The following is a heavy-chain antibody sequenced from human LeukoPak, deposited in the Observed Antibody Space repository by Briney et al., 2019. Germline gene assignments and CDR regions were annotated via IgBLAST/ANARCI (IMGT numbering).Heavy chain of an antibody. CDR1: GYSISSGYY. D-gene: IGHD3-3*01. J-gene: IGHJ5*02. CDR2: IYYSGST. Sequence: SETLSLTCAVSGYSISSGYYWSWIRQPPGKGLEWIGYIYYSGSTYYNPSLKSRVTISVDTSKNQFSLKLSSVTAADTAVYYCARGRRFLEWLFPWGQGTLVTVSS. CDR3: ARGRRFLEWLFP. V-gene: IGHV4-30-4*08.